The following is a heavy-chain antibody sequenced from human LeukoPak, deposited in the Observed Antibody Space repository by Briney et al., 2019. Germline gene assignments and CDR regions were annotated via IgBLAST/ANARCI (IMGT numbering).Heavy chain of an antibody. CDR2: VNGNGAST. D-gene: IGHD3-22*01. V-gene: IGHV3-23*01. CDR1: GFTFSSFA. CDR3: ARARRTMTNFDY. J-gene: IGHJ4*02. Sequence: GGSLRLSCAASGFTFSSFAMTWVRQAPGKGLECVSDVNGNGASTYYADSVKGRFTISRDNAKNTLYLQMNSLRAEDTAVYYCARARRTMTNFDYWGQGTLVTVSS.